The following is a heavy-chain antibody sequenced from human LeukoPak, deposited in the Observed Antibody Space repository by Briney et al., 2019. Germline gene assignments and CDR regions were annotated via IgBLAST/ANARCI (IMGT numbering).Heavy chain of an antibody. V-gene: IGHV3-30-3*01. CDR1: GFTFSSYA. Sequence: PGGSLRLSCAASGFTFSSYAMHWVRQAPAKGLEWVAVISYDGSNKYYADSVKGRFTISRDNSKNTLYLQMNSLRAEDTAVYYCARDLGTAMVLASFDYWGQGTLVTVSS. CDR2: ISYDGSNK. CDR3: ARDLGTAMVLASFDY. D-gene: IGHD5-18*01. J-gene: IGHJ4*02.